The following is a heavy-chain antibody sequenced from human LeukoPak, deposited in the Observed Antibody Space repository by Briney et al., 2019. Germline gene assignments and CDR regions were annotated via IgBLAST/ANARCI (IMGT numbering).Heavy chain of an antibody. CDR1: GLTFSSYS. J-gene: IGHJ5*02. CDR2: ISSSSSYI. V-gene: IGHV3-21*01. CDR3: ARVVRQLLSRWFDA. Sequence: PGGSLRRSCAASGLTFSSYSMNWVRQAPGKGLEWVSSISSSSSYIYYADSVKGRFTISRDNAKNSLYLQMNSLRAEDTAVYYCARVVRQLLSRWFDAWGQGTLVTVSS. D-gene: IGHD2-2*01.